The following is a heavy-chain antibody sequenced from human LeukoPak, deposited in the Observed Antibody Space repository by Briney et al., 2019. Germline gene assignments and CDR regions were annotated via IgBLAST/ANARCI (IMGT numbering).Heavy chain of an antibody. V-gene: IGHV4-34*01. CDR1: GGSFSGYY. Sequence: SETLSLTCAVCGGSFSGYYWSWIRQPPGKGLEWIGEINHSGSSNYNPSLKGRVTISVDTSKNQFSLKLSSVTATDTAVYYCARLNGGSWGQGTLVTVSS. CDR2: INHSGSS. D-gene: IGHD3-16*01. J-gene: IGHJ4*02. CDR3: ARLNGGS.